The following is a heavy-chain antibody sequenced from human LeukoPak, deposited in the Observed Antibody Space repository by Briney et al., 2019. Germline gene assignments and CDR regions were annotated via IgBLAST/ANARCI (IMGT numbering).Heavy chain of an antibody. Sequence: GGSLRLPCAASGFTFDDYAMHWVRQAPGKGLEWVSGISWNSGSIGYADSVKGRFTISRDNAKNSLYLQMNSLRAEDTALYYCAKGRTYYYFDYWGQGTLVTVSS. V-gene: IGHV3-9*01. J-gene: IGHJ4*02. CDR2: ISWNSGSI. D-gene: IGHD3-10*01. CDR1: GFTFDDYA. CDR3: AKGRTYYYFDY.